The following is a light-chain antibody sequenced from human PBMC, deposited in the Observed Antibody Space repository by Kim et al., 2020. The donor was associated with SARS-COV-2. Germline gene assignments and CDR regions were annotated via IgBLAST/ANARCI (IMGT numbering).Light chain of an antibody. Sequence: PITISCTGTSSGVGGYNYVSWYQQHPGKAPKLMIYEVSKRPSGVPDRFSGSKSGNTASLTVSGLQAEDEADYYCSSYAGSKNFVVFGGGTQLTVL. J-gene: IGLJ2*01. CDR3: SSYAGSKNFVV. V-gene: IGLV2-8*01. CDR1: SSGVGGYNY. CDR2: EVS.